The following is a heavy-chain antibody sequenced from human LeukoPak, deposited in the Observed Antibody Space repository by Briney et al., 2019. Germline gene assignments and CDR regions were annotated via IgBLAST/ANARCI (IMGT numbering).Heavy chain of an antibody. V-gene: IGHV4-61*02. CDR1: GGSISSGGYY. J-gene: IGHJ6*02. Sequence: PSETLSLTCTVSGGSISSGGYYWSWIRQPAGKGLEWIGRIYTSGSTNYNPSLKSRVTMSVDTSKNQFSLKLSSVTAADTAVYYCAREDEIAVGGMDVWGQGTTVTVSS. D-gene: IGHD6-19*01. CDR2: IYTSGST. CDR3: AREDEIAVGGMDV.